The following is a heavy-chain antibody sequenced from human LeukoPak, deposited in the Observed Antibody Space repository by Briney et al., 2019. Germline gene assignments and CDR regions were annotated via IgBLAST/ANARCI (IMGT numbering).Heavy chain of an antibody. Sequence: GGSLRLSCAASGFTFSSYAMNWVRQAPGKGLEWVSTISGSGGSTYYADSVKALFTLSRDNSKNTLWLQMHSLRAEDTTVYYCAKDPELSGTDSWFDPWGEGTLVTVSS. CDR2: ISGSGGST. D-gene: IGHD1-20*01. CDR1: GFTFSSYA. V-gene: IGHV3-23*01. CDR3: AKDPELSGTDSWFDP. J-gene: IGHJ5*02.